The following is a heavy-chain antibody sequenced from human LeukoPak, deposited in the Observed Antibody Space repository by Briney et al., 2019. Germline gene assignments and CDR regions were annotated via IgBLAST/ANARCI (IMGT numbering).Heavy chain of an antibody. CDR1: GGSFGGYY. CDR3: ARGWDTNWDHYFDY. CDR2: INHSGST. J-gene: IGHJ4*02. Sequence: SETLSLTCAVYGGSFGGYYWSWIRQPPGKGLEWIGEINHSGSTNYNPSLKSRVTILVDTSKNQFSLKLSSVTAADTAVYYCARGWDTNWDHYFDYWGQGTLVTVSS. V-gene: IGHV4-34*01. D-gene: IGHD1-1*01.